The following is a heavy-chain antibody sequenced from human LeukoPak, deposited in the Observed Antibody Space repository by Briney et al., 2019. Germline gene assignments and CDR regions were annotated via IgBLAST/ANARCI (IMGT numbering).Heavy chain of an antibody. V-gene: IGHV3-30*02. CDR1: GFTFSSYG. Sequence: GGSLRLSCAASGFTFSSYGMHXXXXTPGKGXXXXXXLRXXXXXXFYGDSLXXRXTXSXDNSRSTLYLQMTSLRADDTAVYFCARDPGSXKHSYYMDVWGRGTAVTVSS. CDR2: LRXXXXXX. CDR3: ARDPGSXKHSYYMDV. J-gene: IGHJ6*03.